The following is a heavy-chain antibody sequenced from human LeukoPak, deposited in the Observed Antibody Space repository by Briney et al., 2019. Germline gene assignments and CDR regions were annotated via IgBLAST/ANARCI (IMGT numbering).Heavy chain of an antibody. Sequence: PSETLSLTCTVSGGSFSSYYWTWIRQPAGKALEWIGRIYSSGSTNYNPSLRSRVTISVDKSKNQFSLNLTSVTAADTGVYHCAREYSSTSGRHFDYWGKGILVTVPS. V-gene: IGHV4-4*07. CDR3: AREYSSTSGRHFDY. J-gene: IGHJ4*02. D-gene: IGHD6-6*01. CDR1: GGSFSSYY. CDR2: IYSSGST.